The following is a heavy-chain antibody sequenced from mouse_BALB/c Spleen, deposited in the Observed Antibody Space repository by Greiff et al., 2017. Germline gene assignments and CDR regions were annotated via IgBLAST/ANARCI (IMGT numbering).Heavy chain of an antibody. D-gene: IGHD2-10*02. CDR2: IYPGSGST. J-gene: IGHJ2*01. Sequence: VQLQQPGAELVKPGTSVKLSCKASGYNFTSYWINWVKLRPGQGLEWIGDIYPGSGSTNYNEKFKSKATLTVDTSSSTAYMQLSSLASEDSALYCCARGEYGNYFDYWGQGTTLTVSS. CDR3: ARGEYGNYFDY. CDR1: GYNFTSYW. V-gene: IGHV1-55*01.